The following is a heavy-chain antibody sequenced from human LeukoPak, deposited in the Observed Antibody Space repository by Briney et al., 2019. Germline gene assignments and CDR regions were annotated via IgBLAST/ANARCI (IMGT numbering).Heavy chain of an antibody. V-gene: IGHV4-4*02. CDR3: ARADPFEAFDI. CDR1: GFSFSSFW. J-gene: IGHJ3*02. Sequence: GSLRLSCAASGFSFSSFWMNWVRQPPGKGLEWIGEIYHSGSTNYNPSLKSRVTISVDKSKNQFSLKLSSVTAADTAVYYCARADPFEAFDIWGQGTMVTVSS. CDR2: IYHSGST.